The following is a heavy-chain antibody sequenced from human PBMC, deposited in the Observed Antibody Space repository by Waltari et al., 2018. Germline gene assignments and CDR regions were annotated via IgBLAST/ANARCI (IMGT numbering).Heavy chain of an antibody. CDR2: IYYSGST. D-gene: IGHD4-4*01. V-gene: IGHV4-59*08. J-gene: IGHJ6*02. CDR3: AKGNSNYYYYYGMDV. Sequence: QVQLQESGPGLVKPSETLSLTCTVSGGSISSYYWSWIRQPPGKGLEWIGYIYYSGSTNYAPSLKSRVTISVDTSKNQFSLKLSSVTAADTAVYYCAKGNSNYYYYYGMDVWGQGTTVTVSS. CDR1: GGSISSYY.